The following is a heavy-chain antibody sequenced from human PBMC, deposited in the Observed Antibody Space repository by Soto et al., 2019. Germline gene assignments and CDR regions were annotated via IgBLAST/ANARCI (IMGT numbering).Heavy chain of an antibody. J-gene: IGHJ6*04. CDR3: ARDPGPEQKLVNSASQKKMDV. V-gene: IGHV1-18*01. CDR2: ISAYNGNT. Sequence: GASVKVTCKASGYTFTSYGIWWVRQAHGKGLEWMGWISAYNGNTNYAQKPQGRVTMTTDTSTSTAYMELRSLRSDDTAVYYCARDPGPEQKLVNSASQKKMDVWGKGTTVTVYS. D-gene: IGHD6-13*01. CDR1: GYTFTSYG.